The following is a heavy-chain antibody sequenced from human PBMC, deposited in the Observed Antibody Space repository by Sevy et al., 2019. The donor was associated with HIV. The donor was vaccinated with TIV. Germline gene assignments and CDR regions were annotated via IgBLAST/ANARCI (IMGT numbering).Heavy chain of an antibody. V-gene: IGHV1-3*01. CDR3: ARVPIVGATLYFGY. D-gene: IGHD1-26*01. CDR1: GYTFTTYA. Sequence: ASVKVSCKASGYTFTTYAIHWVRQAPGQRLEWMGWINAGKGNTKYAQKFQGRVTITRDTSASTAYMELSSLISEDTAVYYCARVPIVGATLYFGYWGLGTLVSVSS. J-gene: IGHJ4*02. CDR2: INAGKGNT.